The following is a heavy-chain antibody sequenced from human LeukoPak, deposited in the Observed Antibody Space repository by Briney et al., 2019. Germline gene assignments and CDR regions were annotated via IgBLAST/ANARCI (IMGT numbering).Heavy chain of an antibody. CDR1: AVSFNDYY. CDR2: LNYSGFT. Sequence: SETLSLTSAVSAVSFNDYYWNCVRQTPRQGREWIGGLNYSGFTNNSPSLTRRGTLSLSTSRNQCSLNLRSVTVADAGIYFCTRMASGHDYWGEGTLVTVSS. D-gene: IGHD3-10*01. J-gene: IGHJ4*02. V-gene: IGHV4-34*04. CDR3: TRMASGHDY.